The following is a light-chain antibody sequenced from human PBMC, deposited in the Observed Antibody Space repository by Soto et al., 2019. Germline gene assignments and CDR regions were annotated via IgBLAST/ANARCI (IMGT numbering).Light chain of an antibody. CDR1: QGISTY. V-gene: IGKV1-39*01. CDR3: QQYNTYPLT. J-gene: IGKJ1*01. CDR2: AAS. Sequence: DIQMTQSPSSLSASVGDRVTITCRASQGISTYLNWYQQKPGKAPKLLIYAASSLQSGVPSRFSGSGSETDFTLTISSLQPEDFATYFCQQYNTYPLTFGQGTKVDIK.